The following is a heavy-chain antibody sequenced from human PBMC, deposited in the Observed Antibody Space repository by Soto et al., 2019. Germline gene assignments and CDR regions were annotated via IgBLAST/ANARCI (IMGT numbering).Heavy chain of an antibody. V-gene: IGHV3-21*01. CDR3: ARDSMGGRYAPDAFDI. D-gene: IGHD3-16*01. CDR2: ISSSSSYI. J-gene: IGHJ3*02. CDR1: GFTFSSYS. Sequence: GGSLRLSCAASGFTFSSYSMNWVRQAPGKGLEWVSSISSSSSYIYYADSVKGRFTISRDNAKNSLYLQMNSLRAEDTAVYYCARDSMGGRYAPDAFDIWGQGTMVTVSS.